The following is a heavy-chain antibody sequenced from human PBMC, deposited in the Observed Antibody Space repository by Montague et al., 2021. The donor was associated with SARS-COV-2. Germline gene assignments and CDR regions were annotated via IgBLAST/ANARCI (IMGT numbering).Heavy chain of an antibody. CDR1: GDSVSSNSGA. V-gene: IGHV6-1*01. D-gene: IGHD6-19*01. Sequence: CAISGDSVSSNSGAWNWIRLSPSRGLEWLGRTYYRSKWYVDYAGSARSRITINPDTSKNQFSLQMSSVTPDGTAVYYCARSKLLRSGYSSGWYGPGWFDPWGQGTPVTVSS. CDR3: ARSKLLRSGYSSGWYGPGWFDP. J-gene: IGHJ5*02. CDR2: TYYRSKWYV.